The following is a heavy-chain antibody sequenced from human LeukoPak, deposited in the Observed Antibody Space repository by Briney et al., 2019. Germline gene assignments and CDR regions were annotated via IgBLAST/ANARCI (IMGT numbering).Heavy chain of an antibody. Sequence: PTETLSLTCTVSGCTFSSSSYYWGWIRPPPGKGLEWIGSIYYSGSTYYNPPLKSRVTISVDTSKNQFSLNLSSVTAADTAVYYLSRHSGNIESGYDNYSAYWGQGTLVTVSS. CDR3: SRHSGNIESGYDNYSAY. J-gene: IGHJ4*02. D-gene: IGHD5-12*01. V-gene: IGHV4-39*01. CDR1: GCTFSSSSYY. CDR2: IYYSGST.